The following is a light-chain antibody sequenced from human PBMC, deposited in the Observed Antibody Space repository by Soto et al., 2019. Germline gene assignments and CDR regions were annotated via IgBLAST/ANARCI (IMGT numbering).Light chain of an antibody. Sequence: DIQMTQSRSTLSASVGDRVTITCRASQSISSWLAWYQQTAGKAPKLLIYDASSLESGVPSRFTGSASGTEFTLTISSLQPDDFATYYCQQYNSFPYTFGQGTKLEIK. J-gene: IGKJ2*01. V-gene: IGKV1-5*01. CDR1: QSISSW. CDR3: QQYNSFPYT. CDR2: DAS.